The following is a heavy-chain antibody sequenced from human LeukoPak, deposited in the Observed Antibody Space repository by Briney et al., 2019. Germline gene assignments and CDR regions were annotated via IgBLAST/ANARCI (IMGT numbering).Heavy chain of an antibody. CDR1: GYTFTSYG. D-gene: IGHD3-3*01. J-gene: IGHJ4*02. V-gene: IGHV1-18*01. Sequence: ASVTVSCKASGYTFTSYGISWVRQAPGQGLEWMGWISAYNGNTNYAQKLQGRVTMTTDTSTSTAYMELRSLRSDDTAVYYCARVWGRSGYYLEDYFDYWGQGTLVTVSS. CDR3: ARVWGRSGYYLEDYFDY. CDR2: ISAYNGNT.